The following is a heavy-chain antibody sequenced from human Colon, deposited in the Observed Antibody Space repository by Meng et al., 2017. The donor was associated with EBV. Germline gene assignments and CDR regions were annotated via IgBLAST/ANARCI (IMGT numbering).Heavy chain of an antibody. Sequence: QLHLQEPGPRRVKPAATLSLTCTIPCGSITSTRSYWGWVRQPPGKGLEWIGSIYYRGSTNYNPSLKSRISMSVDMSKNQFSLKVNSVTAADTAIYYCVISSHNWGQGTLVTVSS. V-gene: IGHV4-39*07. J-gene: IGHJ4*02. CDR2: IYYRGST. D-gene: IGHD3-3*02. CDR1: CGSITSTRSY. CDR3: VISSHN.